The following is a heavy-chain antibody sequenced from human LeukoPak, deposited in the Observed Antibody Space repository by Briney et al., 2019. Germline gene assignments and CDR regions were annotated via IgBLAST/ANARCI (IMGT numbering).Heavy chain of an antibody. D-gene: IGHD6-6*01. CDR2: INHSGST. Sequence: SETLSLTCAVYGGSFSGYYWSWIRQPPGKGLEWIGEINHSGSTNYNPSLKSRVTISVDTSKNQFSLKLSSVTAADTAVYYCARDIAAHGLDYWGQGTLVTVFS. CDR3: ARDIAAHGLDY. J-gene: IGHJ4*02. CDR1: GGSFSGYY. V-gene: IGHV4-34*01.